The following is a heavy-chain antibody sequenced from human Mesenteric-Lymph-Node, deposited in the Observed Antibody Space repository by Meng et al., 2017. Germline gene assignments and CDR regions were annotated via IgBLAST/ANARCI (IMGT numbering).Heavy chain of an antibody. Sequence: ELGGGWVQPGGSLRLSWAASGFTVSSNYMSWVRQAPGKGLEWIGEIYHSGRTNYNPSVKSRVSMSVDKSQNHFSLRLSSVTAADTAVYYCTTLYGDSISWGQGTLVTVSS. V-gene: IGHV4-4*02. CDR2: IYHSGRT. D-gene: IGHD4-17*01. J-gene: IGHJ4*02. CDR3: TTLYGDSIS. CDR1: GFTVSSNY.